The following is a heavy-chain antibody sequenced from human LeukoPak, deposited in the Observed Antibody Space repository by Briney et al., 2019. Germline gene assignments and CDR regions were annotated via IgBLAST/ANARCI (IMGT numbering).Heavy chain of an antibody. CDR3: ARVPFRWELLLLDF. Sequence: ASVKVSCKASGYTFTSYAMHWVRQALGQRLEWMGWINAGNGNTKYSQKFQGRVTITRDTSASTAYMELSSLRSEDTAVYYCARVPFRWELLLLDFWGQGTLVTVSS. CDR1: GYTFTSYA. J-gene: IGHJ4*02. CDR2: INAGNGNT. V-gene: IGHV1-3*01. D-gene: IGHD1-26*01.